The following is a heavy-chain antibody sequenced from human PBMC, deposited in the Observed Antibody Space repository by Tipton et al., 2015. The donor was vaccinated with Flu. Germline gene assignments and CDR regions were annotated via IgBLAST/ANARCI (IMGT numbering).Heavy chain of an antibody. CDR2: IFTRGST. J-gene: IGHJ3*02. CDR1: GGSISSGSYY. D-gene: IGHD2-15*01. CDR3: ARYCSGGSCKRDTNDAFDI. V-gene: IGHV4-61*02. Sequence: TLSLTCTVSGGSISSGSYYWNWIRQPAGKGLEWVGRIFTRGSTNYNPSLKSRVTISVDTSKNQFSLMLTSVTAADTAVYYCARYCSGGSCKRDTNDAFDIWGQGTMVTVSS.